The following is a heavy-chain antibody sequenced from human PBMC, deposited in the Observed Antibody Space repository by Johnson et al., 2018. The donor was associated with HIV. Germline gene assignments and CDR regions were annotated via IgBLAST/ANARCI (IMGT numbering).Heavy chain of an antibody. Sequence: QVQLVESGGGVVQPGRSLRLSCEGAGFTFSRYGMQWVRQAPGKGLEWVGVISSDGSNRYYADSVKGRFTISRDNPKNTLFLQMNSLRAEDTAVYYCAKSSVVVLAGNNDDAFDIWGQGTMVTVSS. CDR2: ISSDGSNR. CDR1: GFTFSRYG. V-gene: IGHV3-30*18. CDR3: AKSSVVVLAGNNDDAFDI. D-gene: IGHD2-21*01. J-gene: IGHJ3*02.